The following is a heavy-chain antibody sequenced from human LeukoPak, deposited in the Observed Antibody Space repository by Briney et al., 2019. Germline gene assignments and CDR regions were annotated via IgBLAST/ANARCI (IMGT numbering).Heavy chain of an antibody. V-gene: IGHV3-74*01. Sequence: GGSLRLSCAASGFTLSSFWMHWVRQAPGKGLVWVSRINTDGSRTTYADSVKGRFTISRDNAKNTLYLQMDSLRAEDTAVYYCARDRDLYSSGWFDSWGQGTLVTVPS. CDR2: INTDGSRT. J-gene: IGHJ5*01. CDR3: ARDRDLYSSGWFDS. D-gene: IGHD6-19*01. CDR1: GFTLSSFW.